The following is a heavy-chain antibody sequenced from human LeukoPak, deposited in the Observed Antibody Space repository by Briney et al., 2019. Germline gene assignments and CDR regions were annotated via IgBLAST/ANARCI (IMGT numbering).Heavy chain of an antibody. CDR3: ARHEYSSGWRNN. V-gene: IGHV4-34*01. CDR1: GGSFSGYY. CDR2: INHSGST. J-gene: IGHJ4*02. Sequence: SETLSLTSAVYGGSFSGYYWSRIRQPPGKGLERIGEINHSGSTNYNPSLKSRVTISVDTSKNQFSLKLSSVTAADTAVYYCARHEYSSGWRNNWGQGTLVTVSS. D-gene: IGHD6-19*01.